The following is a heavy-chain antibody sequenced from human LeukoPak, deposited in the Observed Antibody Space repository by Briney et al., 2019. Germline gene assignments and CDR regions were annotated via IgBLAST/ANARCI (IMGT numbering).Heavy chain of an antibody. CDR1: GFTFSSYS. D-gene: IGHD3-10*01. Sequence: PGGSLRLSCAASGFTFSSYSMNWVRQAPGKGLEWVSSISSSSSYIYYADSVKGRFTISRDNAKNSLYPQMNSLRAEDTAVYYCARDRLLWFGEPSNWFDPWGQGTLVTVSS. J-gene: IGHJ5*02. CDR2: ISSSSSYI. CDR3: ARDRLLWFGEPSNWFDP. V-gene: IGHV3-21*01.